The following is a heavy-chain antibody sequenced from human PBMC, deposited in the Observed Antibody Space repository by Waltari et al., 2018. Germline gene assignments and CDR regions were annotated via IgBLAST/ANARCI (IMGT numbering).Heavy chain of an antibody. CDR1: GFTFSSYE. CDR3: ARVEVLLWFGEVHWFDP. J-gene: IGHJ5*02. CDR2: ISSSGSTI. V-gene: IGHV3-48*03. Sequence: EVQLVESGGGLVQPGGSLRLSCAASGFTFSSYEMNWVRQAPGKGMEWGSYISSSGSTIYYADSVKGRFTISRDNAKNSLYLQMNSLRAEDTAVYYCARVEVLLWFGEVHWFDPWGQGTLVTVSS. D-gene: IGHD3-10*01.